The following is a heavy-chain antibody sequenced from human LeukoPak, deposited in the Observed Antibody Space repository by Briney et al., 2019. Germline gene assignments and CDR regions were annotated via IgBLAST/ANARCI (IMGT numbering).Heavy chain of an antibody. CDR3: ARAQCSGGSCYCGY. CDR2: IYYTGST. Sequence: SETLSLTCTVSGGSVTNFYWSWVRQPPGKRLEWLGFIYYTGSTTYNPSLESRVTISVDTSKNQFSLRLRSVTAADTAVYYCARAQCSGGSCYCGYWGQGTLVTVSS. V-gene: IGHV4-59*02. D-gene: IGHD2-15*01. J-gene: IGHJ4*02. CDR1: GGSVTNFY.